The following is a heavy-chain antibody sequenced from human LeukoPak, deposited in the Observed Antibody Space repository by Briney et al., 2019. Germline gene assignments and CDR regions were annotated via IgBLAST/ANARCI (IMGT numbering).Heavy chain of an antibody. V-gene: IGHV4-34*01. J-gene: IGHJ6*03. Sequence: SETLSLTCAVYGGSFSGHYWTWIRQPPGKGLEWIGEINHNGITNYNPSLKSRVSISVDASKNQFSLELRSVTAADTAVYYCARQMDTAMVTGHYYYYMDVWGKGTTVTVSS. D-gene: IGHD5-18*01. CDR2: INHNGIT. CDR3: ARQMDTAMVTGHYYYYMDV. CDR1: GGSFSGHY.